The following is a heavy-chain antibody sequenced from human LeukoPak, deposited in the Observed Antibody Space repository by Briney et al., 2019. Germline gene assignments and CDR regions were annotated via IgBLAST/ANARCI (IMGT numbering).Heavy chain of an antibody. Sequence: PGGSLRLSCAASGFNFSSYSMNWVRQAPGKGLEWVSYINSSSSSQYYADSVKGRFTISRDNAKNSLYLQLNSLRAEDTAVYYCATTYYYDSSGYYISYYFDYWGQGTLVTVSS. CDR2: INSSSSSQ. CDR3: ATTYYYDSSGYYISYYFDY. V-gene: IGHV3-48*01. D-gene: IGHD3-22*01. J-gene: IGHJ4*02. CDR1: GFNFSSYS.